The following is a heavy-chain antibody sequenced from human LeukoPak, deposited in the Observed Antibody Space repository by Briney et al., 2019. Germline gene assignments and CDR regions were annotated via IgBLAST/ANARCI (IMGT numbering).Heavy chain of an antibody. V-gene: IGHV3-23*01. J-gene: IGHJ4*02. CDR3: ARDPQDNDYGDLGASFDY. Sequence: PGGSLRLSCAASGFTFSSYAMSWVRQAPGKGLEWVSAISGSGGSTYYADSVKGRFTISRDNSKNTLYLQMNSLRAEDTAVYYCARDPQDNDYGDLGASFDYWGQGTLVTVSS. D-gene: IGHD4/OR15-4a*01. CDR2: ISGSGGST. CDR1: GFTFSSYA.